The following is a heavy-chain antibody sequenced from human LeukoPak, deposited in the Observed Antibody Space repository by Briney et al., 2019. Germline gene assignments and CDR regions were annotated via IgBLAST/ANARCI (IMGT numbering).Heavy chain of an antibody. Sequence: GGSLRLSCAASGFTFSSYTMNWVRQAPGKGLEWVSSITSNTRYIFYADSVKGRFTISRDNAKKSLYLQMNSLRAEDTAVYYCARTIDYYGAGSTRGYFADWGQGTLATVSS. V-gene: IGHV3-21*01. D-gene: IGHD3-10*01. CDR1: GFTFSSYT. CDR3: ARTIDYYGAGSTRGYFAD. J-gene: IGHJ4*02. CDR2: ITSNTRYI.